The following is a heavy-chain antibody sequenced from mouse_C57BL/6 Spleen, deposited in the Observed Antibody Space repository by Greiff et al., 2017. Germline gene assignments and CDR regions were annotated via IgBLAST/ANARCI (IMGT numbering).Heavy chain of an antibody. V-gene: IGHV1-55*01. J-gene: IGHJ4*01. Sequence: QVQLQQPGAELVKPGASVKMSCKASGYTFTSYWITWVKQRPGQGLEWIGDIYPGSGSTNYNEKFKSKATLTVDTSSSTAYMQLSSLTSEDSAVYYCARWPTTVVGGAMDYWGQGTSVTVSS. CDR3: ARWPTTVVGGAMDY. D-gene: IGHD1-1*01. CDR2: IYPGSGST. CDR1: GYTFTSYW.